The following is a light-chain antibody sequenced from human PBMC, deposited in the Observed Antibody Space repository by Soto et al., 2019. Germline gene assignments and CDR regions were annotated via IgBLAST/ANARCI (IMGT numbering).Light chain of an antibody. CDR1: QSVSRSY. J-gene: IGKJ4*01. V-gene: IGKV3-20*01. CDR3: QQYGSSPLT. Sequence: EIVLTQSPGTLSLSPGERATLSCRASQSVSRSYLAWYQQKPGQAPRLLIYGASIRATGIPDRFSGSGSGTDFTVTISRLEPEDFAVYYCQQYGSSPLTFGGGTKVEIK. CDR2: GAS.